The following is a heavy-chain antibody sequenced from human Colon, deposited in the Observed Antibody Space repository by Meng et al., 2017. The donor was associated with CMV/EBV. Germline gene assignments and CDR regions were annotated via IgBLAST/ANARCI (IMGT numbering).Heavy chain of an antibody. CDR1: GFTFSDYW. CDR3: GRDYFGWETDY. D-gene: IGHD3-10*01. Sequence: LSLTCAASGFTFSDYWMHWVRHAPGKGLVWVARISVDGSSTTYANSVKGRFTISRDNAKNTLYLHMNSLGAEDTAVYFCGRDYFGWETDYWGQGTLVTVSS. V-gene: IGHV3-74*03. J-gene: IGHJ4*02. CDR2: ISVDGSST.